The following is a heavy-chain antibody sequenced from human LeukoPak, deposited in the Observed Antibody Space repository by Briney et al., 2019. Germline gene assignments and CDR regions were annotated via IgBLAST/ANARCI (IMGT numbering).Heavy chain of an antibody. CDR3: AKVLRFLEWPPRAFDI. D-gene: IGHD3-3*01. Sequence: PGGSLRLSCAASGFTFSSYAMSWVRQAPGKGLEWVSAISGSGGSTYYADSVKGWFTISRDNSKNTLYLQMNSLRAEDTAVYYCAKVLRFLEWPPRAFDIWGQGTMVTVSS. CDR1: GFTFSSYA. V-gene: IGHV3-23*01. CDR2: ISGSGGST. J-gene: IGHJ3*02.